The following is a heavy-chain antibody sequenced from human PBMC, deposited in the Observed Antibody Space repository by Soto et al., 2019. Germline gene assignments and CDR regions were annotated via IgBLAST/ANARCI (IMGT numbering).Heavy chain of an antibody. Sequence: QVQLQESGPGLVKPSQTLSLTCTVSGGSISSGGYYWSWIRQHPGKGLEWIGYIYYSGSTYYNPSLKSRVTISVDTSKNRFSLKLSSVTAADTAVYYCARDRSKELVRGLGYYYYGMDVWGQGTTVTVSS. J-gene: IGHJ6*02. CDR2: IYYSGST. CDR1: GGSISSGGYY. CDR3: ARDRSKELVRGLGYYYYGMDV. V-gene: IGHV4-31*03. D-gene: IGHD6-6*01.